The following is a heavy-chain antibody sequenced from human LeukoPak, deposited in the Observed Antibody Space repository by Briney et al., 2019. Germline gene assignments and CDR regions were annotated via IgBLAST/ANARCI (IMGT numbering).Heavy chain of an antibody. Sequence: GGSLRLSCAASGFTFAEYTMHWVRQAPGKGLEWVSLISWNGARIHYGDSVKGRFTISRDNSKNSLNLQMNSLRTEDTALYYCVKDLVAASENVRGWYPMDYWGQGTLVTVSS. J-gene: IGHJ4*02. CDR3: VKDLVAASENVRGWYPMDY. D-gene: IGHD6-19*01. CDR1: GFTFAEYT. V-gene: IGHV3-43*01. CDR2: ISWNGARI.